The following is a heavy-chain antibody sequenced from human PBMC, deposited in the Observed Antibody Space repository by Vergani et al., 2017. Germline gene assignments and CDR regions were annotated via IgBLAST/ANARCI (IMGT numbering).Heavy chain of an antibody. J-gene: IGHJ3*02. CDR3: ARHAASGGGVKRADAFDI. CDR2: IYPGDSDT. D-gene: IGHD2-8*02. V-gene: IGHV5-51*01. CDR1: GYSFTSYW. Sequence: EVQLVQSGAEVKKPGESLKISCKGSGYSFTSYWIGWVRQMPGKGLEWMGIIYPGDSDTRYSPSFQGQVTISADKSISTAYLQWSSLKASDTAMYYCARHAASGGGVKRADAFDIWGQGTMVTVSS.